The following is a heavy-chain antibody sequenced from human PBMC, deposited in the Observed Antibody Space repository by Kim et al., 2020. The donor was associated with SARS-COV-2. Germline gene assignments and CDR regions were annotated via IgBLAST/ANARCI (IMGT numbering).Heavy chain of an antibody. V-gene: IGHV3-30*04. J-gene: IGHJ4*01. D-gene: IGHD2-21*02. Sequence: GGSLRLSCAVSGFTFSSYAMHWVRQAPGKGLEWVAVISYDGSNKYYADSVKGRFTISRDNPKNTLYLQMNSLRAEDTAVYYCARDRNPEAQCGGDCYID. CDR2: ISYDGSNK. CDR1: GFTFSSYA. CDR3: ARDRNPEAQCGGDCYID.